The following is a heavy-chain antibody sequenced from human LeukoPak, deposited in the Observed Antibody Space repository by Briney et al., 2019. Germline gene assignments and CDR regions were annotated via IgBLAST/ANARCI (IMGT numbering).Heavy chain of an antibody. V-gene: IGHV4-30-2*01. Sequence: SETLSLTCTVSGGSISTNDYYWSWIRQPPGKGLEWIGYIYSGDTYYNPSLPSLKSRVTISVDRSRNQFSLKLNSVTAADTAVYYCAREKYDTSPDYWGQGTLVTVSS. CDR3: AREKYDTSPDY. D-gene: IGHD2/OR15-2a*01. CDR2: IYSGDT. J-gene: IGHJ4*02. CDR1: GGSISTNDYY.